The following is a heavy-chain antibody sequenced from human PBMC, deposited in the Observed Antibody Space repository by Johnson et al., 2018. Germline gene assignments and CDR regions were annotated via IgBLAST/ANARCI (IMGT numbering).Heavy chain of an antibody. Sequence: QVQLVQSGAEVKKPGSSVKVCCKASGGTFTSYAFSWVRQAPGQGLEWVGGIIPIFGTANYAQKFQGRVTITADESTSTAYMALSSLRSEDTAVYYGASSEVVATTFYYYGMDVWGQGTMVTVSS. J-gene: IGHJ6*02. D-gene: IGHD1-26*01. CDR2: IIPIFGTA. V-gene: IGHV1-69*01. CDR3: ASSEVVATTFYYYGMDV. CDR1: GGTFTSYA.